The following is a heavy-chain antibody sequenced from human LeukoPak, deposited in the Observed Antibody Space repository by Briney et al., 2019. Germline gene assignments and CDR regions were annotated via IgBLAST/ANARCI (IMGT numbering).Heavy chain of an antibody. V-gene: IGHV3-30*07. CDR1: GFTFSSYA. J-gene: IGHJ6*03. D-gene: IGHD3-16*01. CDR3: AKLGGQELHNYYVAV. Sequence: PGRSLRLSCAASGFTFSSYAMHWVRQAPGKGLEWVALISYHGDITYYADSVKGRFTLSRDNSNNTLYLLMNSLRAEDTAVYYCAKLGGQELHNYYVAVCGKGTTVAVSS. CDR2: ISYHGDIT.